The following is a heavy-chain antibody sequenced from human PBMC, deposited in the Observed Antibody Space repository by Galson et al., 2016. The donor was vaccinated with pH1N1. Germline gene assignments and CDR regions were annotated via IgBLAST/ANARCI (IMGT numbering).Heavy chain of an antibody. D-gene: IGHD6-19*01. V-gene: IGHV1-8*01. Sequence: SVKVSCKVSGYTLTNYDINWVRQAAGQGLEWMGWMNPNSGKSNSAQKFKGRVTMTRDTSISTVYMELSSLRSEDTAVYYCARGLSYNSGGVEDWGQGTLVTVSS. CDR2: MNPNSGKS. CDR1: GYTLTNYD. J-gene: IGHJ4*02. CDR3: ARGLSYNSGGVED.